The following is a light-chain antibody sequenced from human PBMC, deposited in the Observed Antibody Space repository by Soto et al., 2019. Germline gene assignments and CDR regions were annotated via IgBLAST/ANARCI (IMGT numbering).Light chain of an antibody. J-gene: IGLJ2*01. Sequence: QSALTQPPSASGSPGKSVTISCTGTSSDVGGYNYVSWYQQHPGKAPKLMIYEVSKRPSGVPDRFSGSKSGNTASLTVSGLQAEDEADYYCSSYAGSNNFVVFGGGTKVTVL. CDR1: SSDVGGYNY. CDR2: EVS. CDR3: SSYAGSNNFVV. V-gene: IGLV2-8*01.